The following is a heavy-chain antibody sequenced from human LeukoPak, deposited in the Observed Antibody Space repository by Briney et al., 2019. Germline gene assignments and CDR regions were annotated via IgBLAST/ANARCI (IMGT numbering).Heavy chain of an antibody. CDR2: ISIYSGNT. CDR3: ARDPGGTWGFDY. CDR1: GYTFTSHG. D-gene: IGHD7-27*01. V-gene: IGHV1-18*01. J-gene: IGHJ4*02. Sequence: GASVKVSCKASGYTFTSHGLSWARQAPGQGLEWMGWISIYSGNTNYAQKFQDRISMTTDTSTSTAYMELRSLKSDDAAVYYYARDPGGTWGFDYWGQGALVTVSS.